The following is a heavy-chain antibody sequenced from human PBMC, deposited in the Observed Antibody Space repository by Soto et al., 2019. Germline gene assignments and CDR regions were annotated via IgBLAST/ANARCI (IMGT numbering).Heavy chain of an antibody. CDR2: ISAYNGNT. CDR3: ARAREFGELIAEGY. J-gene: IGHJ4*02. Sequence: ASVKVSCKASGYTFTSYGISWVRQAPGQGLEWMGWISAYNGNTNYAQKLQGRVTMTTDTSTSTAYMELRSLRSDDTAVYYCARAREFGELIAEGYWGQGTLVTVSS. CDR1: GYTFTSYG. D-gene: IGHD3-10*01. V-gene: IGHV1-18*01.